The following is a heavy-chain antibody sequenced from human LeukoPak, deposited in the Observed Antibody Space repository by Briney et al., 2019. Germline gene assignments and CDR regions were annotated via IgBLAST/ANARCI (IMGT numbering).Heavy chain of an antibody. J-gene: IGHJ4*02. Sequence: PGGSLRLSCAASGFTFDDYTMHWVRQAPGKGLEWVSLISWDGGSTYYADSVKGRFTISRDNSKNSLYLQMNSLRAEDTALYYCAKDIRSSSWSTFDYWGQGTLVTVSS. D-gene: IGHD6-13*01. CDR2: ISWDGGST. CDR3: AKDIRSSSWSTFDY. V-gene: IGHV3-43D*03. CDR1: GFTFDDYT.